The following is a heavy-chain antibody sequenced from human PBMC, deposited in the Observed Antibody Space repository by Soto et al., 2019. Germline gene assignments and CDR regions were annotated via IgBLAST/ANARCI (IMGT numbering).Heavy chain of an antibody. V-gene: IGHV2-5*02. CDR1: GFSLSTSGVG. CDR2: IFWDDDK. D-gene: IGHD7-27*01. CDR3: AQTTRPALGWFDP. J-gene: IGHJ5*02. Sequence: QITLKESGPPLVKPTQTLTLTCNLSGFSLSTSGVGVGWIRQPPGKALEWLALIFWDDDKRYRPSLKSRLTITMDTSKNQVVLRMTNMDPVDTATYYCAQTTRPALGWFDPWGQGNLVTVSS.